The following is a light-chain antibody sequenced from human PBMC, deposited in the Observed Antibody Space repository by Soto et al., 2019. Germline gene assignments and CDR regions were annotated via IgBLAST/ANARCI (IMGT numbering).Light chain of an antibody. Sequence: QLVLTQPPSVSAAPGQKVTISCSGSSSNIGSNYVSWYQQLPGTAPKLVMYDNNKRPSGAPDRFSGSKSDTSATLGITGLQTGDEADYYCATWDSSLSAVVFGGGTKLTVL. CDR2: DNN. CDR1: SSNIGSNY. V-gene: IGLV1-51*01. CDR3: ATWDSSLSAVV. J-gene: IGLJ2*01.